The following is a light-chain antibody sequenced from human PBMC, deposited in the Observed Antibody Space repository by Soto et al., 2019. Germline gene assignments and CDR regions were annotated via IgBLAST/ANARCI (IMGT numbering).Light chain of an antibody. J-gene: IGLJ1*01. V-gene: IGLV2-14*01. CDR3: SSYTSSSTPYV. CDR1: SSDVGGYNY. CDR2: DVS. Sequence: QSALTQPASVSGSPGQSITISCTGTSSDVGGYNYVSWYQQHPGKAPKLMIYDVSNRPSGVSNRFSGSKSGNTASLTISGLQAEDEADYYCSSYTSSSTPYVVGTGTQLTVL.